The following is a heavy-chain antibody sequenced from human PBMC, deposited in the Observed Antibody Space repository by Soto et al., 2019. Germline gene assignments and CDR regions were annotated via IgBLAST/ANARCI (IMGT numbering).Heavy chain of an antibody. V-gene: IGHV1-2*02. CDR3: ARDLAGYYDSRPFDI. CDR1: GYTFTGYY. Sequence: ASVKVSCKASGYTFTGYYMHWVRQAPGQGLEWMGWINPNSGGTNYAQKFQGRVTMTRDTSISTAYMELSRLRSDDTAVYYCARDLAGYYDSRPFDIWGQGTMVTV. D-gene: IGHD3-22*01. J-gene: IGHJ3*02. CDR2: INPNSGGT.